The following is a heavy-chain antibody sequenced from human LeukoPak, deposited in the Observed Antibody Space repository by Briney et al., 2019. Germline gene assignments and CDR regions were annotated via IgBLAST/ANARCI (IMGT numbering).Heavy chain of an antibody. CDR2: IYHSGST. D-gene: IGHD3-3*01. CDR3: ARVSNYDFWSGPTGSWFDP. Sequence: SETLSLTCTVPGYSISSGYYWGWIRPPPGKGLEWIGSIYHSGSTYYNPSLKSRVTISVDTSKNQFSLKLGSVTAADTAVYYCARVSNYDFWSGPTGSWFDPWGQGTLVTVSS. V-gene: IGHV4-38-2*02. J-gene: IGHJ5*02. CDR1: GYSISSGYY.